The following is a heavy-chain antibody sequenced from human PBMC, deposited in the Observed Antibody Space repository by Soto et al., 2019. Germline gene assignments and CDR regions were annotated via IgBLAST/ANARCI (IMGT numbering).Heavy chain of an antibody. CDR1: GGSISNYY. Sequence: SETLSLTCTVSGGSISNYYWSWIRQPPGKGLEWIGYIYYSGSTNYNPSLTSRVTISVDTSKNQFSLKLSSVTAADTAVYYCARHRYSYGVYYFDFWGQGTLVNVSS. J-gene: IGHJ4*02. D-gene: IGHD5-18*01. CDR3: ARHRYSYGVYYFDF. V-gene: IGHV4-59*08. CDR2: IYYSGST.